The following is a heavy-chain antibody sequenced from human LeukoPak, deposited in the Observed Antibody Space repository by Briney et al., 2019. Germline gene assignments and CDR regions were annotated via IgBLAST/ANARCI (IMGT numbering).Heavy chain of an antibody. D-gene: IGHD3-9*01. CDR3: ARVVYDILTGYYGSRSYYFDY. J-gene: IGHJ4*02. Sequence: SETLSLTCSVSDGSINSYYWNWIRRPPGKGLEWIGYIYYNGNTNYSPSLKSRVTMSVDTSKNLFSLKVSSVTAADTAVYYCARVVYDILTGYYGSRSYYFDYWGQGTLVTVSS. CDR2: IYYNGNT. CDR1: DGSINSYY. V-gene: IGHV4-59*01.